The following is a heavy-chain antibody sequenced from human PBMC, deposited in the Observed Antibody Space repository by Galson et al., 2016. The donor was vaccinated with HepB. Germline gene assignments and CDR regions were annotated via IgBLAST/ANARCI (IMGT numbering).Heavy chain of an antibody. CDR2: ISETGSDS. Sequence: SLRLSCAASGFTLRRSVMSWIRQAPGKGPEWVSGISETGSDSYYADSVRGRFTISRDNSKNMVYLQLNSLRAEDTALYYCAWSLDTWGQGTLVTVSS. J-gene: IGHJ5*02. CDR1: GFTLRRSV. CDR3: AWSLDT. V-gene: IGHV3-23*01. D-gene: IGHD2-8*02.